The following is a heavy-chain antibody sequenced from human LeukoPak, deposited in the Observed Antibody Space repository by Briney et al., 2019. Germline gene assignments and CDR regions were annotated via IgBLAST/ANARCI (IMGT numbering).Heavy chain of an antibody. CDR2: IYYSGST. J-gene: IGHJ3*02. CDR3: ARDSYYYDRSRFQLDI. Sequence: PSETLSLTCTVSGGSISSYYWSWIRQPPGKGLEWIGYIYYSGSTNYNPSLKSRVTISVDTSKNQFSLKLSSVTAADTAVYYCARDSYYYDRSRFQLDIWGQGTMATVSS. V-gene: IGHV4-59*01. CDR1: GGSISSYY. D-gene: IGHD3-22*01.